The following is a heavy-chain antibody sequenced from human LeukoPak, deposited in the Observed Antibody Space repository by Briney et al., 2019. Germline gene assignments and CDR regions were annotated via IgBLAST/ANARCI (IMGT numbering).Heavy chain of an antibody. CDR2: ISYSGST. D-gene: IGHD6-19*01. CDR3: ARFPTTGYSSGWYLKMIASALGYMDV. CDR1: GGSTSSYY. J-gene: IGHJ6*02. Sequence: PSETLSLTCTVSGGSTSSYYWSWIRQPPGKGLEWIGYISYSGSTNCNPSLKSRVTISVDTSKHQFSLKLSSVTAADTAVYYCARFPTTGYSSGWYLKMIASALGYMDVWGQGTTVTVSS. V-gene: IGHV4-59*01.